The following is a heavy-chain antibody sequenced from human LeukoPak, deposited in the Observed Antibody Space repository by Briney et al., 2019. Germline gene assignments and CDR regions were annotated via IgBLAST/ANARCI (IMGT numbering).Heavy chain of an antibody. Sequence: ASVKVSCKASGYTCTGYYMHGVRQAPGQGLEWMVWINPNSGGTNYAQKFQGRVTMTRDTSISTAYMELSRLRSDDTAVYYCASGERVVTAIPGYYFDYWGQGTLVTVSS. CDR1: GYTCTGYY. J-gene: IGHJ4*02. D-gene: IGHD2-21*02. V-gene: IGHV1-2*02. CDR3: ASGERVVTAIPGYYFDY. CDR2: INPNSGGT.